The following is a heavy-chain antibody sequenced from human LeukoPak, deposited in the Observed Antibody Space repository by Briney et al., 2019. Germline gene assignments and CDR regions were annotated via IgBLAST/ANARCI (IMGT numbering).Heavy chain of an antibody. CDR1: GGSISSGGYS. J-gene: IGHJ3*02. CDR2: IYHSGST. D-gene: IGHD1-7*01. CDR3: ARDRITGTTVGAFDI. Sequence: SQTLSPTCAVSGGSISSGGYSWSWIRQPPGKGLEWIGYIYHSGSTYYNPTLKSRVTISVDRPKNQFSLKLSSVTAADTAVYYCARDRITGTTVGAFDIWGQGTMVTVSS. V-gene: IGHV4-30-2*01.